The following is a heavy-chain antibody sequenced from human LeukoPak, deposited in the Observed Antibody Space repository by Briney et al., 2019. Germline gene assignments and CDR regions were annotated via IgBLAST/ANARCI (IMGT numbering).Heavy chain of an antibody. V-gene: IGHV1-2*04. CDR2: INPNSGGT. D-gene: IGHD3-3*01. CDR1: GYTFTGYY. J-gene: IGHJ4*02. Sequence: ASVKISCKASGYTFTGYYMHWVRRAPGQGLEWMGWINPNSGGTNYAQKFQGWVTMTRDTSISTAYMELSRLRSDDTAVYYCARGHFGSDYWGQGTLVTVSS. CDR3: ARGHFGSDY.